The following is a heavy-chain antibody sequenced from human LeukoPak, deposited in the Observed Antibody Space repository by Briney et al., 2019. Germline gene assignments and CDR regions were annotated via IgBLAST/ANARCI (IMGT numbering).Heavy chain of an antibody. D-gene: IGHD3-3*01. CDR2: ISSSSSTI. CDR3: ARDRITIFGVVTPFDP. J-gene: IGHJ5*02. V-gene: IGHV3-48*01. Sequence: PGGSLRLSCAASGFTFSSYSMNWVRQAPGKGLEWVSYISSSSSTIYYADSVKGRFTISRDNAKNSLYLQMNSLRAEDTAVYYCARDRITIFGVVTPFDPWGRGTLVTVSS. CDR1: GFTFSSYS.